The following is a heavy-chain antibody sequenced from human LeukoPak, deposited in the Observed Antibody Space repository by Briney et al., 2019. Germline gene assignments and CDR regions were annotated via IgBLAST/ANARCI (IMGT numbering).Heavy chain of an antibody. CDR2: IYESGST. J-gene: IGHJ5*02. Sequence: PSETLSLTCTVSGYSISSGSFWGWIRQPPGKGLEWIGSIYESGSTYYNPSLKGRVTISIDTSKNQSSLRLSSVTAADTAVYYCARDISSGLNWFDPWGQGSLVTVSS. CDR3: ARDISSGLNWFDP. CDR1: GYSISSGSF. V-gene: IGHV4-38-2*02. D-gene: IGHD3-10*01.